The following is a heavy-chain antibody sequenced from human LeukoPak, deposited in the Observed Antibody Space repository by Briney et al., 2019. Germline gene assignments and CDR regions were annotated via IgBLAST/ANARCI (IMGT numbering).Heavy chain of an antibody. CDR2: ITNTGGST. CDR1: GFTFSSYS. D-gene: IGHD2-8*01. CDR3: AKDLGVAV. Sequence: GGSLRLSCAASGFTFSSYSMNWVRQAPGKGLEYVSGITNTGGSTYYTDSVKGRFTISRDNSKKMLHLQMNSLRAEDTAVYYCAKDLGVAVWGQGTLVTVSS. J-gene: IGHJ4*02. V-gene: IGHV3-23*01.